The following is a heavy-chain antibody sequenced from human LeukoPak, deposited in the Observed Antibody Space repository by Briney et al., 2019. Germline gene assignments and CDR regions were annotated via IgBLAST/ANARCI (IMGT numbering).Heavy chain of an antibody. D-gene: IGHD4-23*01. CDR2: MNPNSGNT. CDR3: STTVVTDVHPADY. V-gene: IGHV1-8*01. Sequence: ASVKVSCKASGYTFTSYDINWVRQATGQGLEWMGWMNPNSGNTGYAQKFQGRVTMTRNTSISTAYMGLSSLRSEDTAVYYCSTTVVTDVHPADYWGQGTLVTVSS. CDR1: GYTFTSYD. J-gene: IGHJ4*02.